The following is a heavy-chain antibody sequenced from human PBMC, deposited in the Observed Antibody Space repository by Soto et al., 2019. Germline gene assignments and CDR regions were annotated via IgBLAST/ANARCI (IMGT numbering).Heavy chain of an antibody. J-gene: IGHJ6*02. D-gene: IGHD3-9*01. CDR1: GGTFSSYA. CDR2: IIPIFGTA. Sequence: SVKVSCKASGGTFSSYAISWVRQAPGQGLEWMGGIIPIFGTANYAQKFQGRVTITADKSTSTAYMELSSLRSEDTAVYYCARSNKLRYFDWLPNYYYYGMDVWGQGTTVTGSS. CDR3: ARSNKLRYFDWLPNYYYYGMDV. V-gene: IGHV1-69*06.